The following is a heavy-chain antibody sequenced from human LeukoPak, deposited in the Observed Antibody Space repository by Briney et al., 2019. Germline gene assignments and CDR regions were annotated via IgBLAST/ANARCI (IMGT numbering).Heavy chain of an antibody. V-gene: IGHV3-30*04. J-gene: IGHJ4*02. CDR1: GFTFSSYA. CDR2: ISYDGSNK. Sequence: GGSLRLSCAASGFTFSSYAMHWVRQAPGKGLEWVAVISYDGSNKYYADSVKGRFTISRDNSKNTLCLQMNSLRAEDTAVYYCEIGDYWGQGTLVTISS. CDR3: EIGDY.